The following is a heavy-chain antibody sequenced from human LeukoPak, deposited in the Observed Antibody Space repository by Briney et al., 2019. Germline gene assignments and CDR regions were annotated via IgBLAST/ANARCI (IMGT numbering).Heavy chain of an antibody. J-gene: IGHJ4*02. Sequence: GGSLRLSCAASGFTFSTYWMTWVRQAPGKGLEWVSYISSSSSTIYYADSVKGRFTISRDNAKNSLYLQMNSLRAEDTAVYYCARGLLVGASAMGYWGQGALVTVSS. V-gene: IGHV3-48*04. D-gene: IGHD1-26*01. CDR1: GFTFSTYW. CDR3: ARGLLVGASAMGY. CDR2: ISSSSSTI.